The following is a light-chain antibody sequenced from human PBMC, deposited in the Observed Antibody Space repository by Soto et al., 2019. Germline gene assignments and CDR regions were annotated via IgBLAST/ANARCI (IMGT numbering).Light chain of an antibody. Sequence: GARVTLTCRASQSISSHLNWYQQKPGKAPQLLIYSTTSLQSGVPSRFSGSGSGTDFTLTISSLQPEDCATYYCKQSFSTPRTFGQGNKGEIK. CDR3: KQSFSTPRT. CDR1: QSISSH. J-gene: IGKJ1*01. V-gene: IGKV1-39*01. CDR2: STT.